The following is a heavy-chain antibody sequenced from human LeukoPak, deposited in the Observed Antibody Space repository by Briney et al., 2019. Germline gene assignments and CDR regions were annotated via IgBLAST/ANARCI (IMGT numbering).Heavy chain of an antibody. CDR1: GGSVNNGGYF. Sequence: PSETLSPTCTVSGGSVNNGGYFWNWIRQSPGKGLEWLGYVYSSGSPNYNPSLRSRVSMSVDTSKKQFSMKLSSVTAADTTVYYCASVSVSSAGYHFYYYGMDVWGKGTTVIVSS. J-gene: IGHJ6*04. CDR3: ASVSVSSAGYHFYYYGMDV. V-gene: IGHV4-61*08. D-gene: IGHD6-25*01. CDR2: VYSSGSP.